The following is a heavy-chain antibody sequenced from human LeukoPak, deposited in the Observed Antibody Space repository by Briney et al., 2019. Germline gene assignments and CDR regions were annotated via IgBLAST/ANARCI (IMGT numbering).Heavy chain of an antibody. CDR1: GFTFSNYA. CDR2: ISYDGSNQ. V-gene: IGHV3-30-3*01. J-gene: IGHJ6*02. Sequence: GRSLRLSCAASGFTFSNYAMHWVRQAPGKGLEWVTVISYDGSNQYYADSVKGRFTISRDSSKNTLYLQMNSLRAEDTAVYYCARDHLRKYYYYYGMDVWGQGTTVTASS. CDR3: ARDHLRKYYYYYGMDV.